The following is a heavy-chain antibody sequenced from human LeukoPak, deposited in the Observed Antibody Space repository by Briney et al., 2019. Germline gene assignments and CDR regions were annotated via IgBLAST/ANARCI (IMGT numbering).Heavy chain of an antibody. CDR2: IYYSGST. CDR1: GGSTSSHY. V-gene: IGHV4-59*11. Sequence: SETLSLTCTVSGGSTSSHYWSWIRQPPGKGLEWIGYIYYSGSTNYNPSLKSRVTISVDTSKNQFSLKLSSVTAADTAVYYCARHYYDSSGYYYVDAFDIWGQGTMVTVSS. J-gene: IGHJ3*02. CDR3: ARHYYDSSGYYYVDAFDI. D-gene: IGHD3-22*01.